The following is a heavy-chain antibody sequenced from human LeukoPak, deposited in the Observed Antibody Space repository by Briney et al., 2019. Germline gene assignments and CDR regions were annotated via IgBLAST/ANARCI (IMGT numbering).Heavy chain of an antibody. CDR2: IYPGDSDT. CDR3: ARHEVYGSGSYSPTIFDY. CDR1: GYSFTSYW. J-gene: IGHJ4*02. V-gene: IGHV5-51*01. Sequence: GESLKISCKGSGYSFTSYWIGWVRQMPGKGLEWMGIIYPGDSDTRYSPSFQGQVTISADKSISTAYLQWSSLKASDTAMYYCARHEVYGSGSYSPTIFDYWGQGTLVTVYS. D-gene: IGHD3-10*01.